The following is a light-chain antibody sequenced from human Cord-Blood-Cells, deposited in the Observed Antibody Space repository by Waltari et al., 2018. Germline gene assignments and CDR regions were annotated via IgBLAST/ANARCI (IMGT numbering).Light chain of an antibody. V-gene: IGKV1-39*01. CDR1: QSISSY. CDR3: QQSYSTPIFT. Sequence: DIHMTQSPSSLSASVGDRVTITCRASQSISSYLNWYQQKPGKAPKLLIYAASSLQSGVPSRFSGSGSGTDFTLTISSLQPEDFATYYCQQSYSTPIFTFGPGTKVDIK. J-gene: IGKJ3*01. CDR2: AAS.